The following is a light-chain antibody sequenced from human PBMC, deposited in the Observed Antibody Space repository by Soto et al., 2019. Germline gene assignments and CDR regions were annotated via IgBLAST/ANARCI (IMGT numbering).Light chain of an antibody. CDR1: QGISSW. CDR2: AAS. Sequence: VQMTHSPSPVSAAVGDRVTIPCRATQGISSWLAWYQKKPGKAPKLLIYAASSLQSGVPSRFSGSGSGTDFTLTINNLQPEDFATYYCQQANSFPRTFGPGTTVDLK. J-gene: IGKJ3*01. CDR3: QQANSFPRT. V-gene: IGKV1-12*01.